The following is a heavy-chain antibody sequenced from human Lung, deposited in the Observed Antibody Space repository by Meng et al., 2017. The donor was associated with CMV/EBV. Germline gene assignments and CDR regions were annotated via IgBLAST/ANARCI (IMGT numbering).Heavy chain of an antibody. J-gene: IGHJ4*02. CDR1: GGSISSSNW. CDR2: IYHSGST. V-gene: IGHV4-4*02. Sequence: GGGPGLGRAAGTVSLTCAVSGGSISSSNWWSWVRQPPGKGLEWIGEIYHSGSTNYNPSLKSRVTISVDKSKNQFSLKLSSVTAADTAVYYCASFPPPGKQWLVTDYWGQGTLVTVSS. D-gene: IGHD6-19*01. CDR3: ASFPPPGKQWLVTDY.